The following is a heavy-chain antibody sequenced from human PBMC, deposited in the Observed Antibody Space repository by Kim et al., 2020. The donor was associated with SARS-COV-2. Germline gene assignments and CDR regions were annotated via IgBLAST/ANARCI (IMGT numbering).Heavy chain of an antibody. D-gene: IGHD3-10*01. Sequence: GGSLRLSCAASGFTFGNCAMTWVRQAPGKGLEWVSFIIAAGYRTNYADSVKGRFTVSRDNSKNTLYLQINSLRAEDTAIYYCAKDADSGWGNYYVPDSFDDWGPGTLGTVS. V-gene: IGHV3-23*01. J-gene: IGHJ3*01. CDR3: AKDADSGWGNYYVPDSFDD. CDR2: IIAAGYRT. CDR1: GFTFGNCA.